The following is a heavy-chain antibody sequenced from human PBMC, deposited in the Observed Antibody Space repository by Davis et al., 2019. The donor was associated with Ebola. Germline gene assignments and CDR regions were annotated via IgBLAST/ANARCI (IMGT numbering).Heavy chain of an antibody. V-gene: IGHV4-61*01. CDR1: GASISSSNYY. CDR3: ARGGSSSWYYPNY. D-gene: IGHD6-13*01. Sequence: MPSETLSLTCTVSGASISSSNYYWSWIRQPPGKGLEWIGYIYYSGSTNYNPSLKSRVTISVDTSKNQFSLKLSSVTAADTAVYYCARGGSSSWYYPNYWGQGTLVTVSS. CDR2: IYYSGST. J-gene: IGHJ4*02.